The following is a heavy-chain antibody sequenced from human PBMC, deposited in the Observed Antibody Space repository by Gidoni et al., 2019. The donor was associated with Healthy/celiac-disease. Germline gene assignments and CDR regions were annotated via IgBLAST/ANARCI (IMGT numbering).Heavy chain of an antibody. CDR1: GFTFSDYY. Sequence: QVQLVESGGGLVKPGGSLRLSCAASGFTFSDYYMSWIRQAPGKGLEWVSYISSSSSYTNYADSVKGRFTISRDNAKNSLYLQMNSLRAEDTAVYYCARGEEVVPGRFYYGMDVWGQGTTVTVSS. CDR2: ISSSSSYT. CDR3: ARGEEVVPGRFYYGMDV. J-gene: IGHJ6*02. V-gene: IGHV3-11*06. D-gene: IGHD2-15*01.